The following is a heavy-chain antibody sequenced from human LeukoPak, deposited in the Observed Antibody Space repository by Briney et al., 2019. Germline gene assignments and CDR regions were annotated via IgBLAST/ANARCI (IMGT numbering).Heavy chain of an antibody. J-gene: IGHJ4*02. D-gene: IGHD2-2*01. Sequence: GASVKVSCKASGYTFTSYGISWVRQAPGQGLEWMGWISAYNGNTNYAQKLQGRVTMTTDTSTSTAYMELRSLRSDDTAVYYCARDKRHGRYQLSPTDPIDYWGQGTLVTVSS. CDR1: GYTFTSYG. CDR3: ARDKRHGRYQLSPTDPIDY. CDR2: ISAYNGNT. V-gene: IGHV1-18*01.